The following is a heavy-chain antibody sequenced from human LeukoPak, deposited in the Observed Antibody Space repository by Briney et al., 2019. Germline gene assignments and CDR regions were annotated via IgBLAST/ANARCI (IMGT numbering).Heavy chain of an antibody. CDR2: ISSSGGST. J-gene: IGHJ3*02. Sequence: GGSLRLSCAASGFTFSSYAMSWVRQAPGKGLEWVSGISSSGGSTYYADSVKGRFTISRDNSKHTLFLQMSSLRAEDTAVYYCASPVGATTVRAFDIWGQGTMVTVSS. CDR1: GFTFSSYA. D-gene: IGHD1-26*01. V-gene: IGHV3-23*01. CDR3: ASPVGATTVRAFDI.